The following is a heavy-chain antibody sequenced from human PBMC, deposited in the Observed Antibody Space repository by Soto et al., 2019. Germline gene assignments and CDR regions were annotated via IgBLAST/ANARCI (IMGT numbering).Heavy chain of an antibody. Sequence: GGSLRLSCAASGFTFSSYAMSWVRQAPGKGLEWVSAISGSGGSTYYADSVKGRFTISRDNSKSTLYLQMNSLRAEDTAVYYCAKGGWYANCYYYGMDVWGQGTTVTVSS. CDR3: AKGGWYANCYYYGMDV. J-gene: IGHJ6*02. V-gene: IGHV3-23*01. D-gene: IGHD6-19*01. CDR2: ISGSGGST. CDR1: GFTFSSYA.